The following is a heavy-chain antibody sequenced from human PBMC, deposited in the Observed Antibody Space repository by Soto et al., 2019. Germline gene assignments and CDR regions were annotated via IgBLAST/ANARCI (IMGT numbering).Heavy chain of an antibody. Sequence: QVQLQESGPGLVKPSETLSLTCAVSGGSISPYYWSWIRQSPGKGLEWIGFIFYNGTTNYNPTLKNRITISVDTSKNQFSLKLNSVTAADTAVYYCARHGWQILPFFDYWGHGTLVTVSS. J-gene: IGHJ4*01. D-gene: IGHD1-26*01. CDR2: IFYNGTT. V-gene: IGHV4-59*08. CDR3: ARHGWQILPFFDY. CDR1: GGSISPYY.